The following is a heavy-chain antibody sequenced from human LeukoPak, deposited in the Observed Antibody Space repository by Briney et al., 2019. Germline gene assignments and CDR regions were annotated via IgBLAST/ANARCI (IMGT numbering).Heavy chain of an antibody. D-gene: IGHD3-22*01. Sequence: SQALSLTCTVSGGSISSGSYYWSWIRQPAGKGLEWIGRIYTSGSTNYNPSLKSRVTISVDTSKNQFSLKLSSVTAADTAVYYCARDQYDSLDYWGQGTLVTVSS. CDR1: GGSISSGSYY. J-gene: IGHJ4*02. V-gene: IGHV4-61*02. CDR3: ARDQYDSLDY. CDR2: IYTSGST.